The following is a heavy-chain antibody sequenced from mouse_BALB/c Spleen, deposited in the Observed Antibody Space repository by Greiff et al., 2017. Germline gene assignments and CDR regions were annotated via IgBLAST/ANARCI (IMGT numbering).Heavy chain of an antibody. J-gene: IGHJ4*01. CDR3: NADSSGYRGNYAMDY. D-gene: IGHD3-2*01. Sequence: EVQLQQSGADLVRSGASVKLSCTASGFNIKDYYMHWVKQRPEQGLEWIGWIDPENGDTEYAPKFQGKATMTADTSSNTAYLQLSSLTSEDTAVYYCNADSSGYRGNYAMDYWGQGTSVTVSS. V-gene: IGHV14-4*02. CDR2: IDPENGDT. CDR1: GFNIKDYY.